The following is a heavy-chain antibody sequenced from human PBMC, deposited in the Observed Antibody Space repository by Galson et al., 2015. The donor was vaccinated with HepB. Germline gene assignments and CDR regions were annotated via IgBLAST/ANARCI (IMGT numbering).Heavy chain of an antibody. J-gene: IGHJ6*02. CDR3: AKGAYLSSAYLYGMDL. CDR1: GFRFNSYA. CDR2: VTGSGDRT. V-gene: IGHV3-23*01. Sequence: SLRLSCAASGFRFNSYAMTWVRQAPGKGLGWVSGVTGSGDRTYYADFVKDRFTISRDNSKNNLFLQVNSLRVEDTAVYYCAKGAYLSSAYLYGMDLWGHGTTVIVSS. D-gene: IGHD6-6*01.